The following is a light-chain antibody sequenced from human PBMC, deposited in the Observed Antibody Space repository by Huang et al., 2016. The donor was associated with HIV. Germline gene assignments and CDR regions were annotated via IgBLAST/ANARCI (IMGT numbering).Light chain of an antibody. CDR3: QHYGTSRGT. V-gene: IGKV3-20*01. CDR2: GAS. Sequence: EIVLTQSPGTLSLSPGERTTPSCRASQSVGSNYLAWYQQKPGQAPRLLIYGASSRATGIPGRFSGSGSGTDFTLTISRLEPEDFAVYYCQHYGTSRGTFGQGTNLELK. J-gene: IGKJ2*01. CDR1: QSVGSNY.